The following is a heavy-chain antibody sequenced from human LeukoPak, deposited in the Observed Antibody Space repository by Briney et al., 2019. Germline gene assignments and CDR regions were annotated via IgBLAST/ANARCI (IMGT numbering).Heavy chain of an antibody. Sequence: GGSLRLSCAASGFTFSSYAVSWVRQAPGKGLEWVSAISGSGGSTYYADSVKGRFTISRDNSKNTLYLQMNSLRAEDTAVYYCAKDRRFLEWLLIGSGFDYWGQGTLVTVSS. CDR2: ISGSGGST. V-gene: IGHV3-23*01. D-gene: IGHD3-3*01. CDR3: AKDRRFLEWLLIGSGFDY. J-gene: IGHJ4*02. CDR1: GFTFSSYA.